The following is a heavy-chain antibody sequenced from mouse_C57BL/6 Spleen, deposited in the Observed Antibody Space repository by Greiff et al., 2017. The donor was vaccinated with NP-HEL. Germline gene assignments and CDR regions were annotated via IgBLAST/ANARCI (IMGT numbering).Heavy chain of an antibody. CDR2: ISSGSSTI. J-gene: IGHJ3*01. CDR1: GFTFSHYG. V-gene: IGHV5-17*01. CDR3: ARSAYSNPWFAY. D-gene: IGHD2-5*01. Sequence: EVQLVESGGGLVKPGGSLKLSCAASGFTFSHYGMHWVRQAPEKGLEWVAYISSGSSTIYYADTVKGRFTISRDNAKNTLFLQMTSLRSEDTAMYYCARSAYSNPWFAYWGQGTLVTVSA.